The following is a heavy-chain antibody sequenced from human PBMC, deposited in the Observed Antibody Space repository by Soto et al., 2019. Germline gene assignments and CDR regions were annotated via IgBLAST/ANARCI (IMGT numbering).Heavy chain of an antibody. Sequence: QPWGSLRLSCAASGFAFSSYGIHCFRHSPFKGLEWVAVIWYDGSNKYYVESVKGRFTVSRDNARNSQYLQMNSLRDEDTAVYYCAREDILGVRSFDYWGQGTLVTVSS. D-gene: IGHD3-9*01. CDR2: IWYDGSNK. CDR1: GFAFSSYG. V-gene: IGHV3-33*01. J-gene: IGHJ4*02. CDR3: AREDILGVRSFDY.